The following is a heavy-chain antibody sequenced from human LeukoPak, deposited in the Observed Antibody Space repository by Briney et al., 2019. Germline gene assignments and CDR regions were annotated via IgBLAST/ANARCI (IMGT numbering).Heavy chain of an antibody. Sequence: GASVKVSCKVSGYTLTELSMHWVRQAPGKGLEWMGGFDPEDGETIYAQKFQGRVTMTEDTSTDTAYMELSSLRSGDTAVYYCATTRQITMVRGVIITSPHWFDPWGQGTLVTVSS. D-gene: IGHD3-10*01. CDR1: GYTLTELS. V-gene: IGHV1-24*01. CDR3: ATTRQITMVRGVIITSPHWFDP. J-gene: IGHJ5*02. CDR2: FDPEDGET.